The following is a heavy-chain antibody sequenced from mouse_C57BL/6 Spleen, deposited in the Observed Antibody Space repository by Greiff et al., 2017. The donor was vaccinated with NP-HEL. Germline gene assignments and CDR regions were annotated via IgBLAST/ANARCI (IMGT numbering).Heavy chain of an antibody. V-gene: IGHV6-3*01. CDR2: IRLKSDNYAT. J-gene: IGHJ2*01. CDR3: TAPSYYYGSSYVFDY. CDR1: GFTFSNYW. D-gene: IGHD1-1*01. Sequence: EVKLMESGGGLVQPGGSMKLSCVASGFTFSNYWMNWVRQSPEKGLEWVAQIRLKSDNYATHYAESVKGRFTISRDDSKSSVYLQMNNLRAEDTGSYYCTAPSYYYGSSYVFDYWGQGTTLTVSS.